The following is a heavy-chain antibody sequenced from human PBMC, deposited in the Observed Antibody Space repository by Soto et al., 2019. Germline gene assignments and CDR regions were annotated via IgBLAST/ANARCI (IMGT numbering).Heavy chain of an antibody. CDR2: IIPIFGTA. CDR1: GGTFSSYA. V-gene: IGHV1-69*01. CDR3: ARDRSQLLYYYYYGMDV. J-gene: IGHJ6*02. Sequence: QVQLVQSGAEVKEPGSSVKVSCKASGGTFSSYAISWVRQAPGQGLEWMGGIIPIFGTANYAQKFQGRVTITADESTSTAYMELSSLRSEDTAVYYCARDRSQLLYYYYYGMDVWGQGTTVTVSS. D-gene: IGHD2-2*01.